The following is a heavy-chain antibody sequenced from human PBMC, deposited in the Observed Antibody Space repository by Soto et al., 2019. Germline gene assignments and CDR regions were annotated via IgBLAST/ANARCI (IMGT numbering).Heavy chain of an antibody. D-gene: IGHD1-7*01. CDR3: AKDRRAGGNYGFYSDF. V-gene: IGHV3-23*01. Sequence: EVQLLESGGGLVQPGGSLRLSCAASGFTFSSYGMTWVRQAPGKGLEWVSFSSATGAGTYYADSVKGRFTISRDNSKNTRYLQMTTLSADDTAVYYCAKDRRAGGNYGFYSDFWGQGALVIVSS. J-gene: IGHJ4*02. CDR2: SSATGAGT. CDR1: GFTFSSYG.